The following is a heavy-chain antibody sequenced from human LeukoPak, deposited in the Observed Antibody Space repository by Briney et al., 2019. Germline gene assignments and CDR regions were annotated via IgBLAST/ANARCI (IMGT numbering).Heavy chain of an antibody. Sequence: NSSETLSLTCAVYGGSFSGYYWSWIRQPPGKGLEWIGEINHSGSTNYNPSLKSRVTISVDTSKNQFSLKLSSVTAADTAVYYCARWANFARSTIYSVSRYYFDYWGQGALVTVSS. CDR3: ARWANFARSTIYSVSRYYFDY. D-gene: IGHD5/OR15-5a*01. J-gene: IGHJ4*02. CDR1: GGSFSGYY. CDR2: INHSGST. V-gene: IGHV4-34*01.